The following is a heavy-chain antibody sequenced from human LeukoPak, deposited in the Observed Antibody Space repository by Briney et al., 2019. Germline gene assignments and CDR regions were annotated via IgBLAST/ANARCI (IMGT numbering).Heavy chain of an antibody. J-gene: IGHJ4*02. D-gene: IGHD3-10*01. CDR2: VNPEDGET. Sequence: ASVKVSCKVSGYTLTELSIHWVRQAPGKGLEWMGGVNPEDGETIYAQKFQGRVTMTRNTSISTAYMELNSLRSEDTAVYYCASGGYGSGSYSPDYWGQGTLVTVSS. V-gene: IGHV1-24*01. CDR3: ASGGYGSGSYSPDY. CDR1: GYTLTELS.